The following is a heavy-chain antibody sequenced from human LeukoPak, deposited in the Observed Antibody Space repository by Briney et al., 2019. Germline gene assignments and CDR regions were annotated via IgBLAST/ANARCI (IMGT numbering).Heavy chain of an antibody. CDR3: AKDAGDLTYYFDY. CDR2: ISWNSGSI. Sequence: GGSLRLSCAASGFTFDDYAMHWVRQAPGKGLEWVSGISWNSGSIGYADSVKGRFTISRNNAKNSLYLQMNSLRAEDMALYYCAKDAGDLTYYFDYWGQGTLVIVSS. V-gene: IGHV3-9*03. J-gene: IGHJ4*02. CDR1: GFTFDDYA. D-gene: IGHD3-16*01.